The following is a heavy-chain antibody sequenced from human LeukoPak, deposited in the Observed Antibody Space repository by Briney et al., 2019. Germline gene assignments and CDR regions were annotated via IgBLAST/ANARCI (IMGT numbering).Heavy chain of an antibody. Sequence: GGSLRLSCADSGFTFSRDSMNWVSQATGKGVEWGSSINSNSSYISYADSVTARFTISRDNAKNSLYLQMNSLRAEDAAVYYCARDLFVGYVYYFDYWGQGTLVTVSS. J-gene: IGHJ4*02. CDR1: GFTFSRDS. CDR3: ARDLFVGYVYYFDY. V-gene: IGHV3-21*01. CDR2: INSNSSYI. D-gene: IGHD3-3*01.